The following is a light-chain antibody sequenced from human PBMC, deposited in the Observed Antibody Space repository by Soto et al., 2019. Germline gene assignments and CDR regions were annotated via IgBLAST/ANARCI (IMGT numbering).Light chain of an antibody. J-gene: IGKJ1*01. V-gene: IGKV1-5*03. CDR3: QHYFGYPWT. CDR1: LSILTY. Sequence: DIQMTQSPSALSASLGDRVTITCRASLSILTYLAWYQQKPGQAPRLLIYGASTLQSGVPSRFSGTGSGTEFTLTITGLHPDDFATYYCQHYFGYPWTFGQGTKVEIK. CDR2: GAS.